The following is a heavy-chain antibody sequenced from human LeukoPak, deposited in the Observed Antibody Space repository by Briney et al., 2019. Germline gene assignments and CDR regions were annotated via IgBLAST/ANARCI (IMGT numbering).Heavy chain of an antibody. D-gene: IGHD2-21*01. V-gene: IGHV3-23*01. CDR3: AKDALLEVIRGGYFDY. CDR2: ISGSGGST. CDR1: GFTFSSYA. J-gene: IGHJ4*02. Sequence: PGGSLRLSCAASGFTFSSYAMSWVRQAPGKGLEWVSDISGSGGSTYYADSVKGRFTISRDNSKNTLYLQMNSLRAEDTAVYYCAKDALLEVIRGGYFDYWGQGTLVTVSS.